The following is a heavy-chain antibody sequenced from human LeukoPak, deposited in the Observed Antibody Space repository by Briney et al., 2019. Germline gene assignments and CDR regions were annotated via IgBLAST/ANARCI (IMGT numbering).Heavy chain of an antibody. Sequence: GGSLRLSCVASGFTFTGRSMHWVRQAPGKGLEWVAVVAYDEKTIFYADSLKGRFTVSRDNSKSTVYLQMNSLRDEDTAVYYCAREKQSGGTPFDYWGQGSLVTVSS. CDR1: GFTFTGRS. CDR3: AREKQSGGTPFDY. CDR2: VAYDEKTI. V-gene: IGHV3-30*04. D-gene: IGHD1-26*01. J-gene: IGHJ4*02.